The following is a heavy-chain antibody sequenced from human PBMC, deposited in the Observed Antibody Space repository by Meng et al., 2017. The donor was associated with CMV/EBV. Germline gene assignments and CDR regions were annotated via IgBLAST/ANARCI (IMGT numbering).Heavy chain of an antibody. D-gene: IGHD1-26*01. Sequence: QLKPVDAGAEVKKPGASGMVSCKASGNTFTSYGISWVRQAPGQGLEWMGWISAYNGNTNYAQKLQGRVTMTTDTSTSTAYMELRSLRSDDTAVYYCARDSAVGATTFDYSGQGTLVTVSS. CDR2: ISAYNGNT. CDR3: ARDSAVGATTFDY. CDR1: GNTFTSYG. J-gene: IGHJ4*02. V-gene: IGHV1-18*01.